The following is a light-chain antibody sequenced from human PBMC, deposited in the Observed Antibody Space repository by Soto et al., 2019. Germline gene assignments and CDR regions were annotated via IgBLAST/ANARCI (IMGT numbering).Light chain of an antibody. Sequence: EIVLTQSPATLSLSPGDRATLSCSASQSGRSYLAWYQQKPGQAPRLLIYDAANRATGIPDRFSGSGSGTDFPLNISILEPEDFAVYYCHQRSEWPSTCGGEPKVQIK. CDR1: QSGRSY. CDR2: DAA. V-gene: IGKV3-11*01. CDR3: HQRSEWPST. J-gene: IGKJ4*01.